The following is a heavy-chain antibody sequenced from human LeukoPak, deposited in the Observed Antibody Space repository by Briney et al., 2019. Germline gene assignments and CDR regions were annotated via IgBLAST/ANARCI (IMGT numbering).Heavy chain of an antibody. J-gene: IGHJ4*02. Sequence: GASVKVSCKASGYTFTSYGISWVRQAPGQGPEWMGWINPNSGITNYAQRFQGRVTMTRDTSINTAYMGLSRLRSDDTAVYYCAPSPNWPTFYFDYWGQGTLVTVSS. CDR1: GYTFTSYG. D-gene: IGHD7-27*01. CDR3: APSPNWPTFYFDY. V-gene: IGHV1-2*02. CDR2: INPNSGIT.